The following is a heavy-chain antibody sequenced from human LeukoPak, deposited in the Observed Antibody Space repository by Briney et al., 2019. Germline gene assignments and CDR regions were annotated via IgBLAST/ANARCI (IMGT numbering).Heavy chain of an antibody. V-gene: IGHV3-30*04. Sequence: GGSLRLSCAASGFTFSSYAMHWVRQAPGKGLEWVAVISYDGSNKYYADSVKGRFTISRDNSKNTLYLQMNSLRAEDTAVYYWAGGEGGIDYWGQGTLVTVSS. CDR3: AGGEGGIDY. CDR1: GFTFSSYA. D-gene: IGHD3-16*01. CDR2: ISYDGSNK. J-gene: IGHJ4*02.